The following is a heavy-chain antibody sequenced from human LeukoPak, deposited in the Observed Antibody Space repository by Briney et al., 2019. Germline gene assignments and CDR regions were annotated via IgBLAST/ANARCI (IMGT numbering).Heavy chain of an antibody. CDR1: GGSISSYY. Sequence: KPSETLSLTCTVSGGSISSYYWSWIRQPAGEGLEWIGRIYTSGCTNYNPSLKSRVTMSVDTSKNQSSLKLSSVPAADTAVYYCARDCKETPYSSSRVAYYYYYMDVWGKGTTVTVSS. CDR3: ARDCKETPYSSSRVAYYYYYMDV. CDR2: IYTSGCT. J-gene: IGHJ6*03. V-gene: IGHV4-4*07. D-gene: IGHD6-6*01.